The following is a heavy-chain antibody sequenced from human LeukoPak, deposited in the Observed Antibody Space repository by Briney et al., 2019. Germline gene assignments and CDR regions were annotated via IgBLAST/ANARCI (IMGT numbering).Heavy chain of an antibody. Sequence: GGSLRLSCAASGFTFNNYAMSWVRQAPGKGLEWVSSITYNGDDTHHADSVQGRFTISRDNSKNTVFLQMNSVRAEDTAVYYCARSYSNHLFGMDVWGQGTTVTVSS. J-gene: IGHJ6*02. CDR2: ITYNGDDT. CDR3: ARSYSNHLFGMDV. D-gene: IGHD4-11*01. V-gene: IGHV3-23*01. CDR1: GFTFNNYA.